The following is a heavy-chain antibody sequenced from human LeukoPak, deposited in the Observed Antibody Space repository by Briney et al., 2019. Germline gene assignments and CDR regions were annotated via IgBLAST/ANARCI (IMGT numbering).Heavy chain of an antibody. CDR2: INPNSGGT. Sequence: GASVKVSCKASGYTFTDYYMHWVRQAPGQGLEWMGWINPNSGGTNYAQKFQGRVTMTRDTSISTAYMELSRLRSDGTAVYYCAREGPIVGATHLVDYWGQGTLVTVSS. V-gene: IGHV1-2*02. CDR1: GYTFTDYY. D-gene: IGHD1-26*01. J-gene: IGHJ4*02. CDR3: AREGPIVGATHLVDY.